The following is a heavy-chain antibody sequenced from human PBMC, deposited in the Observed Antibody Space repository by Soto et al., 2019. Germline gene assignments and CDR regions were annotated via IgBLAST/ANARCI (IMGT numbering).Heavy chain of an antibody. J-gene: IGHJ2*01. CDR1: GFTFSSDA. Sequence: EVQLLESGGGLVQPGGSLRLSCAASGFTFSSDAMSWVRQTPGKGLGWVSAISGSGGSTYYADSVKGRSTIARDNSKNTLYLQMNSLRVVDTAVSYWAKDQGYWYFDLWGRGTLVTVSS. CDR3: AKDQGYWYFDL. CDR2: ISGSGGST. V-gene: IGHV3-23*01.